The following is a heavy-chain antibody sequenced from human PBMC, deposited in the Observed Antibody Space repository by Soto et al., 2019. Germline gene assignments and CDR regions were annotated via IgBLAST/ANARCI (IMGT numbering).Heavy chain of an antibody. Sequence: EVQLLESGGGLVQPGGSLRLSCGASGFTFNSYAMSWVRQAPGRGLEWVSGISGSGGNTYYADSVKGRFTISRDNSKNTLYLQMNSLRDEDTAVYYCATHRFGSGGFYSAYWGQGTLVTVSP. D-gene: IGHD3-10*01. CDR1: GFTFNSYA. CDR2: ISGSGGNT. CDR3: ATHRFGSGGFYSAY. V-gene: IGHV3-23*01. J-gene: IGHJ4*02.